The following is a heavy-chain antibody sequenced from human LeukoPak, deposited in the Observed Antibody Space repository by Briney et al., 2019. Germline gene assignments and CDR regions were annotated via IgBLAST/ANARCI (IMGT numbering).Heavy chain of an antibody. Sequence: PGGSLRLSCAASGFTFSSYAMHWVRQAPGKGLEWVAVISYDGSNKYYADSVKGRFTISRDNSKNTLYLQMHSLRAEDTAVCYCARGGILTGYSSFDYWGQGTLVTVSS. D-gene: IGHD3-9*01. CDR3: ARGGILTGYSSFDY. CDR2: ISYDGSNK. V-gene: IGHV3-30-3*01. J-gene: IGHJ4*02. CDR1: GFTFSSYA.